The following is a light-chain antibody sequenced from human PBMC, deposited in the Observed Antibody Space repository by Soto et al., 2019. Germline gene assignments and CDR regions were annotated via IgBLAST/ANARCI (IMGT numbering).Light chain of an antibody. CDR2: EVS. J-gene: IGLJ2*01. CDR1: SSDVGGYNY. Sequence: QSALTQPASVSGSPGQSITISCTGTSSDVGGYNYVSWYQQHPGKATKLMIYEVSNRPSGVSNRFSGSKSGNTASLTVSGLQAEDEADYYCSSYTGTSTLIFGGGTKVTVL. CDR3: SSYTGTSTLI. V-gene: IGLV2-14*01.